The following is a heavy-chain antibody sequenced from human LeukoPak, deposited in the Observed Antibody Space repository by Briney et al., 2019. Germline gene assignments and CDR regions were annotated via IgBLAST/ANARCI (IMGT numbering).Heavy chain of an antibody. Sequence: GGSLRLSCAASGFTFSSYSMNWVRQAPGKGLEWVSSISSSSSYIYYADSVKGRFTISRDNAKNSLYLQMNSLRAEDTAAYYCARELSIVGATWGWGYYYYYMDVWGKGTTVTVSS. CDR1: GFTFSSYS. J-gene: IGHJ6*03. CDR3: ARELSIVGATWGWGYYYYYMDV. D-gene: IGHD1-26*01. V-gene: IGHV3-21*01. CDR2: ISSSSSYI.